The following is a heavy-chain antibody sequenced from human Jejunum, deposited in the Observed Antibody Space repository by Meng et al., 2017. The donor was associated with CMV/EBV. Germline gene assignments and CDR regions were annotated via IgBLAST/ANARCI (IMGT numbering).Heavy chain of an antibody. CDR3: AKDKGVRTFDY. CDR1: GISFSSSG. D-gene: IGHD1-1*01. Sequence: VEFVEAGGGLCQPGESLRLSCAASGISFSSSGMHWVRQAPGKGLEWVAFIRHDGSNEYYVESVRGRFTISRDNSKNTVYLEMNSLRSEDTAVYYCAKDKGVRTFDYWGQGTLVTVSS. CDR2: IRHDGSNE. J-gene: IGHJ4*02. V-gene: IGHV3-30*02.